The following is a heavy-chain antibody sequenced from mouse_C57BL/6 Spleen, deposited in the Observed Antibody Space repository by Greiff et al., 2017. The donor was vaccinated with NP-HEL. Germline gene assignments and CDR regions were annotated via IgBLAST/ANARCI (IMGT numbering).Heavy chain of an antibody. D-gene: IGHD1-1*01. CDR2: IYPGSGST. Sequence: VQLQQSGAELVKPGASVKMSCKASGYTFTSYWITWVKQRPGQGLEWIGDIYPGSGSTNYNEKFKSKATLTVDTSSSTAYMQLSSLTSEDSAVYYCARGSPHFDYWGHSTTLTVSS. CDR1: GYTFTSYW. CDR3: ARGSPHFDY. V-gene: IGHV1-55*01. J-gene: IGHJ2*01.